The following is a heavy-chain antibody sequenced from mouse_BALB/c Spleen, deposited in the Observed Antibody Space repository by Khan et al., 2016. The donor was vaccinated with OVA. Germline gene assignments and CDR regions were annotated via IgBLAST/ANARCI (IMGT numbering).Heavy chain of an antibody. CDR1: GYSITSEYA. CDR3: ARKDYYDYDPFPY. D-gene: IGHD2-4*01. J-gene: IGHJ3*01. CDR2: INYSGNT. Sequence: EVQLQESGPGLVKPSQSLSLTCTVTGYSITSEYAWNWIRQFPGNKLEWMGYINYSGNTRFNPSLKSRPSITRDTSKNQFFLQLNSVTTEDTATYYCARKDYYDYDPFPYWGQGTLVTVSA. V-gene: IGHV3-2*02.